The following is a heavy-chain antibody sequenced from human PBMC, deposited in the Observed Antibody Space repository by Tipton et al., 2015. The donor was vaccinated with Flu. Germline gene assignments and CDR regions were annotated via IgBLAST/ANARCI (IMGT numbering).Heavy chain of an antibody. CDR2: IYYSSRGST. J-gene: IGHJ6*02. Sequence: LRLSCNVSGDSITDYYWSWIRQPPGKGLEWIASIYYSSRGSTSHYPSVKSRVTISLDTSKNQFSLRLNSVTAADTAVYYCARAPIWSGYVTYAMDVWGQGTTVTVS. CDR1: GDSITDYY. CDR3: ARAPIWSGYVTYAMDV. D-gene: IGHD3-3*01. V-gene: IGHV4-59*01.